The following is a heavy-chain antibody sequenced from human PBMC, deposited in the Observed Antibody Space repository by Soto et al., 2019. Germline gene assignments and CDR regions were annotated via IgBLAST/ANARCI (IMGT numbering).Heavy chain of an antibody. V-gene: IGHV4-39*01. CDR3: GKVLVGATGHTDSDS. CDR2: IDYNGVT. J-gene: IGHJ4*02. CDR1: GGSIYRSGYY. Sequence: PXGTLSLTCTVSGGSIYRSGYYWGWIRQPPGRGLEWIGNIDYNGVTYSNPSLKSRVTISRDTSKNQFSLKLTSVTAADTALYYCGKVLVGATGHTDSDSWGPGTLVTAPQ. D-gene: IGHD2-15*01.